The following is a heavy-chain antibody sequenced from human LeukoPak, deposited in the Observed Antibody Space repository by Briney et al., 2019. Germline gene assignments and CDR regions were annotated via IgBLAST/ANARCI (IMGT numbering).Heavy chain of an antibody. CDR3: GKTDIYFNPIDY. CDR2: IHRAGRT. D-gene: IGHD3-9*01. V-gene: IGHV4-4*02. J-gene: IGHJ4*02. Sequence: PSGTLSLTCAVSGASISSSEWWIWVRQPPGQGLEWIGEIHRAGRTRYNPSLKSRVTISMDYSKNQFSLKLTSVTAADTAIYYCGKTDIYFNPIDYWGPGSLVTVSS. CDR1: GASISSSEW.